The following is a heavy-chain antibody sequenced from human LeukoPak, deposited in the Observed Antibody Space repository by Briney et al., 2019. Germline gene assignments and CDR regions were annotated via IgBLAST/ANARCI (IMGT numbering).Heavy chain of an antibody. J-gene: IGHJ4*02. CDR1: GDSISSHSYY. V-gene: IGHV4-39*07. Sequence: SETLSLTCTVSGDSISSHSYYWGWIRQPPGKGLGRIGRIDYSGTTYYNAALQSRGTISVDTSKTLFSPKLSSVTPADMAVYYLAGGLIAAAGTVYWGQGALVTVSS. CDR2: IDYSGTT. D-gene: IGHD6-13*01. CDR3: AGGLIAAAGTVY.